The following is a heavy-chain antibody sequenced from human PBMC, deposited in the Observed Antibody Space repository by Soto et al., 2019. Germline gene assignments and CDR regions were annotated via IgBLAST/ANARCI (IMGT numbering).Heavy chain of an antibody. CDR2: NSAYGTTM. D-gene: IGHD6-13*01. CDR3: ARGRYSNDY. V-gene: IGHV3-48*04. Sequence: PGGSLRLSCAASGFTFSSYGMHWVRQAPGKGLEWVSYNSAYGTTMYYADSVKGRFTISRDNAKNSLYLQMNSLGADDTAVYFCARGRYSNDYWGQGTLVTVSS. CDR1: GFTFSSYG. J-gene: IGHJ4*02.